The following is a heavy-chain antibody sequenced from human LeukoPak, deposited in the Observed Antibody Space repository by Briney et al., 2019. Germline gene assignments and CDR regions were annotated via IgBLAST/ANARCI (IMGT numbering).Heavy chain of an antibody. Sequence: GGSLRLSCAASGFTFSLYTMNWVRQAPGKGLEWVSSISSNGNYIHYADSVKGRFTISRDNAKTSVYLEMNSLRAEDTAVYYCARAVQNSVRFDFWGLGTLVTVSS. CDR3: ARAVQNSVRFDF. V-gene: IGHV3-21*01. CDR1: GFTFSLYT. J-gene: IGHJ5*01. D-gene: IGHD2/OR15-2a*01. CDR2: ISSNGNYI.